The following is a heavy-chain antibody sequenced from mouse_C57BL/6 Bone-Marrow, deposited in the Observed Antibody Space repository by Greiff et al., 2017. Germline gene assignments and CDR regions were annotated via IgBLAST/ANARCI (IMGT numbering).Heavy chain of an antibody. CDR3: TRERDYGPYYAMDY. J-gene: IGHJ4*01. Sequence: EVQVVESGEGLVKPGGSLKLSCAASGFTFSSYAMSWVRQTPEKRLEWVAYISSGGDYIYYADTVKGRFTISRDNARNTLYLQMSSLKSEDTAMYYGTRERDYGPYYAMDYWGQGTSVTVSS. D-gene: IGHD1-1*01. V-gene: IGHV5-9-1*02. CDR2: ISSGGDYI. CDR1: GFTFSSYA.